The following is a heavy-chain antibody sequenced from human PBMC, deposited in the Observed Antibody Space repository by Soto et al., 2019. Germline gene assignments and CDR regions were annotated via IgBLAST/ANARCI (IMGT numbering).Heavy chain of an antibody. J-gene: IGHJ5*02. CDR2: IYHSGST. Sequence: SETLSLTCAVSGGSISSGGYYWSWIRQPPGKGLEWIGYIYHSGSTYYNPSLKSRVTISVDRSKNQFSLKLSAVTAADTAVYYCARDRGSRPRANWFDPWGQGTLVTVSS. D-gene: IGHD3-10*01. V-gene: IGHV4-30-2*01. CDR1: GGSISSGGYY. CDR3: ARDRGSRPRANWFDP.